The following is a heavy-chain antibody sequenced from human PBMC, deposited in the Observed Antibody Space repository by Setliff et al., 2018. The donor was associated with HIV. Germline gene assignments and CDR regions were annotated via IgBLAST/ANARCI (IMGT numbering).Heavy chain of an antibody. D-gene: IGHD1-26*01. CDR3: ARDRPRGGGSLDAFDI. J-gene: IGHJ3*02. Sequence: GESLKISCAASGFTFSSYSMNWARQAPGKGLEWVSSISSSSSYTYYADSVKGRFTISRDNAKNSLYLQMNSLRAEDTAVYYCARDRPRGGGSLDAFDIWGQGTMVTVSS. V-gene: IGHV3-21*01. CDR1: GFTFSSYS. CDR2: ISSSSSYT.